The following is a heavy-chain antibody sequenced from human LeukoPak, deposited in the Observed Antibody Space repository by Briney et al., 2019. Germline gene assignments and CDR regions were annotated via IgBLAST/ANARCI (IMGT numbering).Heavy chain of an antibody. Sequence: PGGSLRLSCAASGFTFSSYEMNWVRQAPGKGLEWVSYISSSGSTIYYADSVKGRFTISRDNAKNSLYLQMNSLRAEDTAVYYCARDLCSGGGSCYFDYWGQGTLATVSS. D-gene: IGHD2-15*01. CDR3: ARDLCSGGGSCYFDY. CDR2: ISSSGSTI. J-gene: IGHJ4*02. V-gene: IGHV3-48*03. CDR1: GFTFSSYE.